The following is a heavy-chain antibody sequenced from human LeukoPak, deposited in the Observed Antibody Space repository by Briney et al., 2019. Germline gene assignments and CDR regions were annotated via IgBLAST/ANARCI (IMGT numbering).Heavy chain of an antibody. CDR2: ILPIFGTP. CDR1: GGTFSSYA. D-gene: IGHD3-22*01. CDR3: ARILYYYDSSGYYPGAFDI. J-gene: IGHJ3*02. V-gene: IGHV1-69*01. Sequence: ASVKVSCKASGGTFSSYAINWVRQAPGQGLEWMGGILPIFGTPNYAQKFQGRVTITADESTSTAYMELSSLRSEDTAVYYCARILYYYDSSGYYPGAFDIWGQGTMVTVSS.